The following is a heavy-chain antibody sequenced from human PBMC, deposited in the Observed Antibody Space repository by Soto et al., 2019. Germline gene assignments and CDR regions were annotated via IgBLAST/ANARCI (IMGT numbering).Heavy chain of an antibody. CDR3: ARLGGYCSGGSCYSGTFDY. CDR1: GGSISSYY. CDR2: IYYSGST. J-gene: IGHJ4*02. V-gene: IGHV4-59*08. Sequence: SETLSLTCTVSGGSISSYYWSWIRQPPGKGLEWIGYIYYSGSTNYNPSLKSRVTISVDTSKNQFSLKLSSVTAADTAVYYCARLGGYCSGGSCYSGTFDYWGQGTLVTVSS. D-gene: IGHD2-15*01.